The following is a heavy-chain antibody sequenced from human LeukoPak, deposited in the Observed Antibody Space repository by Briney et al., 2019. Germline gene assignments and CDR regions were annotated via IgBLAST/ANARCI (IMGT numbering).Heavy chain of an antibody. Sequence: GGSMRLCCAASGFTFSDYYMSWIRQAPGKGLEWLSYISKNGKTIYYADSVKGRFTISRDNARKSVYLQMNSLRAEDTAVYYCATTGLLGDIPWGQGTLVTVSS. CDR3: ATTGLLGDIP. J-gene: IGHJ5*02. D-gene: IGHD2-21*01. CDR2: ISKNGKTI. CDR1: GFTFSDYY. V-gene: IGHV3-11*01.